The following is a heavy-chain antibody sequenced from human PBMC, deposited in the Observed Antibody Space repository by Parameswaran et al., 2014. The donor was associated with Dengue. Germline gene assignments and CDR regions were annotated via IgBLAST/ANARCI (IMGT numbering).Heavy chain of an antibody. CDR2: IYPGDSDT. J-gene: IGHJ6*02. CDR3: ARHGSSSWYYYYGMDV. D-gene: IGHD6-13*01. Sequence: VRQMPGKGLEWMGIIYPGDSDTRYSPSFQGQVTISADKSISTAYLQWSSLKASDTAMYYCARHGSSSWYYYYGMDVWGQGTTVTVSS. V-gene: IGHV5-51*01.